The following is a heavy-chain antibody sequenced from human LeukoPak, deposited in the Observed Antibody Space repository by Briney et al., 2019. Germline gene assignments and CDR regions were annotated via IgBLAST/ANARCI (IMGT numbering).Heavy chain of an antibody. CDR3: AKDRDGYNSPLDD. CDR2: ISYDGSNK. J-gene: IGHJ4*02. CDR1: GFTFSSYG. V-gene: IGHV3-30*18. D-gene: IGHD5-24*01. Sequence: GRSLRLSCAASGFTFSSYGMHWVRQAPGKGLERVAVISYDGSNKYYADSVKGRFTISRDNSKNTLYLQMNSLRAEDTAVYYCAKDRDGYNSPLDDWGQGTLVTVSS.